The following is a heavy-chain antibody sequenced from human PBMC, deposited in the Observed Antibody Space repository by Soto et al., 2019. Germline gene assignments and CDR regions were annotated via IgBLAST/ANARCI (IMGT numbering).Heavy chain of an antibody. CDR3: ARGWYYYGMDV. Sequence: SETLSLTCTVSGGSISSDDYYWNWIRQRPGKGLEWIGNIYYRGNTNYNPSLKSRIIMSMDMSENQFSLKLTSVTAADTAVYYCARGWYYYGMDVWGQVPTVTVS. CDR2: IYYRGNT. J-gene: IGHJ6*02. V-gene: IGHV4-31*03. CDR1: GGSISSDDYY.